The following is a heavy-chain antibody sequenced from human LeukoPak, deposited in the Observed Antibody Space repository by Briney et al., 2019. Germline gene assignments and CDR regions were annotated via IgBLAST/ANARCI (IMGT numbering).Heavy chain of an antibody. CDR2: ITTNTGNP. Sequence: ASVKVSCKASGYTFTTYAMNWVRQAPGQGLKWMGWITTNTGNPTYAQDFTGRFVFSLDTSVSTAYLQISSLKAEDTAVYYCARDLTAAGNWFDPWGQGTLVTVSS. J-gene: IGHJ5*02. V-gene: IGHV7-4-1*02. D-gene: IGHD6-13*01. CDR1: GYTFTTYA. CDR3: ARDLTAAGNWFDP.